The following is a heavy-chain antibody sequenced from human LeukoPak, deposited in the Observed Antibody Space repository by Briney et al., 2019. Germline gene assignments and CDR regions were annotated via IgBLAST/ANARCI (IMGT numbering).Heavy chain of an antibody. CDR2: INTNTGNP. CDR3: ARVTQSSSGWYMWDRRVGYFDY. V-gene: IGHV7-4-1*02. CDR1: GYTFTSYA. J-gene: IGHJ4*02. D-gene: IGHD6-19*01. Sequence: ASVKVSCKASGYTFTSYAMNWVRQAPGQGLEWMGWINTNTGNPTYAQGFTGRFVFSLDTSVSTAYLQISSLKAEDTAVYYCARVTQSSSGWYMWDRRVGYFDYWGQGTLVTVSS.